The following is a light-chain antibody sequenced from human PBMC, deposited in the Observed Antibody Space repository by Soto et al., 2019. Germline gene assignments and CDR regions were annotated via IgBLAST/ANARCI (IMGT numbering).Light chain of an antibody. Sequence: QSALTQPASVSGSPGQSITISCTGTNSDVGTHNLVSWYQQHPGKAPKLIIYEGTKRPSGVSNRSSGSKSGNTASLTISILQAEDEADYYCCSYAGSSTYVFGTGTKVTVL. V-gene: IGLV2-23*01. CDR1: NSDVGTHNL. CDR2: EGT. CDR3: CSYAGSSTYV. J-gene: IGLJ1*01.